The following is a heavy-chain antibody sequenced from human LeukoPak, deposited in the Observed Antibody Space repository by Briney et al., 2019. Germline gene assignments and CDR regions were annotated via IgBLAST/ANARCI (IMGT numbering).Heavy chain of an antibody. V-gene: IGHV3-53*01. D-gene: IGHD4/OR15-4a*01. Sequence: PGGSLRLSCAASGFTVSSNYMSWVRQAPGKGLEWASAIYSGGHTYYADSVKGRFTISRDNSKNTLYLQMNSLRAEDTAVYFCARGRYGDYVGYWGQGTLVTVSS. CDR3: ARGRYGDYVGY. J-gene: IGHJ4*02. CDR2: IYSGGHT. CDR1: GFTVSSNY.